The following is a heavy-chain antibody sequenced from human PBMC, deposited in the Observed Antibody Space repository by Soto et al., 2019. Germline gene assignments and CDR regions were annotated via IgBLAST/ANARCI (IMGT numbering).Heavy chain of an antibody. Sequence: ASETLSLTCTVSGGSISSYYWSWIRQPPGKGLEWIGYIYYSGSTNYNPSLKSRVTISVDTSKNQFSLKLSSVTAADTAVYYCAREEKFYVFWSGPNIPPPPDYYYMDGGGKGPTVTVP. V-gene: IGHV4-59*01. CDR2: IYYSGST. CDR3: AREEKFYVFWSGPNIPPPPDYYYMDG. D-gene: IGHD3-3*01. CDR1: GGSISSYY. J-gene: IGHJ6*03.